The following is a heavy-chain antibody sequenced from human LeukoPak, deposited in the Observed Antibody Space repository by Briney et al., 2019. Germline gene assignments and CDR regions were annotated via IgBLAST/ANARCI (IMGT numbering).Heavy chain of an antibody. Sequence: GESLKISCKGSGYSFTTYWIGWARQMPGKGLEWMGTIYPGDSDTRYSPSFQGQVTISADKSISTAYLQWSSLKASDTAMYYCVSVQNYYDSSGYWNFDYWGQGTLVTVSS. V-gene: IGHV5-51*01. J-gene: IGHJ4*02. CDR2: IYPGDSDT. CDR3: VSVQNYYDSSGYWNFDY. CDR1: GYSFTTYW. D-gene: IGHD3-22*01.